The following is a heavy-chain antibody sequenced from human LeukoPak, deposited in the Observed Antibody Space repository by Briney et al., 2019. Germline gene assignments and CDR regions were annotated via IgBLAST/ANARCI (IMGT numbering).Heavy chain of an antibody. CDR2: IYYSGNT. CDR1: GGSISSSSYY. V-gene: IGHV4-39*07. Sequence: SETLSLTCTVSGGSISSSSYYWGWIRQPPGKGLEWIGSIYYSGNTYYNPSLKSLVTISVDTSKNQFSMKLSSVTAADTAVYYCASLRGGGQSDYWGQGTLVTVSS. CDR3: ASLRGGGQSDY. J-gene: IGHJ4*02. D-gene: IGHD2-15*01.